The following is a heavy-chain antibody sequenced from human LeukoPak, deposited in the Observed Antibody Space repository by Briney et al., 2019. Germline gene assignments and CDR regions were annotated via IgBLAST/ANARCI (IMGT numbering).Heavy chain of an antibody. CDR1: GGSFSGYY. Sequence: PSETLSLTCAVYGGSFSGYYWSWIRQPPGKGLEWIGEIIHSGSTNYNPSLKSRVTISVDTSKNQFSLKLSSVTAADTAVYYCARVEAGYYYDSSGYYFDYWGQGTLVTVSS. V-gene: IGHV4-34*12. D-gene: IGHD3-22*01. CDR3: ARVEAGYYYDSSGYYFDY. CDR2: IIHSGST. J-gene: IGHJ4*02.